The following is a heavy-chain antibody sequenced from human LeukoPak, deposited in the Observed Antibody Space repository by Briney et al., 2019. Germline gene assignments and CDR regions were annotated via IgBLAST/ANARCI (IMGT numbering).Heavy chain of an antibody. D-gene: IGHD5-18*01. V-gene: IGHV1-69*05. J-gene: IGHJ6*03. CDR2: IIPIFGTA. CDR3: ARDRDTAIDYYYYMDV. CDR1: GGTFSSYA. Sequence: GASVKVSCKASGGTFSSYAISWVRQAPGQGLEWMGRIIPIFGTANYAQKFQGRVTITTDESTSTAYMELSSLRSEDTAVYYCARDRDTAIDYYYYMDVWGKGTTVTVSS.